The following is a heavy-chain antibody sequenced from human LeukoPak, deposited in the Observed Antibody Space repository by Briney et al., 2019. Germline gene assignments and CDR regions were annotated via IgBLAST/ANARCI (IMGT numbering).Heavy chain of an antibody. J-gene: IGHJ4*02. V-gene: IGHV3-21*01. CDR1: GFTFSSYI. CDR2: ISSSSSYI. Sequence: GGSLRLSCAASGFTFSSYIMNWVRQAPGKGLEWVSSISSSSSYIYYADSVKGRFTISRDNAKNSLYLQTNSLRAEDTAVYYCARGPYSSSYYLDYWGQGTLVTVSS. D-gene: IGHD6-6*01. CDR3: ARGPYSSSYYLDY.